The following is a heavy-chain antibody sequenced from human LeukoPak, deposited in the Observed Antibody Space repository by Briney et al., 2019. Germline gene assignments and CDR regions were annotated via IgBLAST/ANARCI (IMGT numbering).Heavy chain of an antibody. CDR3: AITGYSSGWSFDF. Sequence: ASVKVSCKASGYXFTGYYMHWVRQAPGQGLEWMGWINPNSGGTNFAQNFQGRVTMTTDTSISTAYMELSGLRSDDTAVYYCAITGYSSGWSFDFWGQGILVTVSS. J-gene: IGHJ4*02. CDR1: GYXFTGYY. V-gene: IGHV1-2*02. CDR2: INPNSGGT. D-gene: IGHD6-19*01.